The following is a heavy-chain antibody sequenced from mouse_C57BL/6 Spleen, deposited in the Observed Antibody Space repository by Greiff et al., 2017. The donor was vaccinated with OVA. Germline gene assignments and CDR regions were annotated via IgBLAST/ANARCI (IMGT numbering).Heavy chain of an antibody. D-gene: IGHD2-14*01. V-gene: IGHV5-6*01. CDR3: ARHGGTGYYFDY. J-gene: IGHJ2*01. Sequence: EVQLMESGGDLVKPGGSLKLSCAASGFTFSSYGMSWVRQTPDKRLEWVATISSGGSYTYYPDSVKGRFTISRDNAKNTLYLQMSSLKSEDTAMYYCARHGGTGYYFDYWGQGTTLTVSS. CDR2: ISSGGSYT. CDR1: GFTFSSYG.